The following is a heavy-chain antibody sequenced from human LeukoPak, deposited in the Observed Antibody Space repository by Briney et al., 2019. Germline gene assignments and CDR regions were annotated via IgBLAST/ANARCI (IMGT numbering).Heavy chain of an antibody. CDR3: ARGQYSSGWYDY. CDR1: GGSFSGYY. CDR2: INHSGST. J-gene: IGHJ4*02. D-gene: IGHD6-19*01. Sequence: SETLSLTCAVYGGSFSGYYWSWIRQPPGKGLEWIGEINHSGSTNYNPSLKSRVTTSVDTSKNQFSLKLSSVTAADTAVYYCARGQYSSGWYDYWGQGTLVTVSS. V-gene: IGHV4-34*01.